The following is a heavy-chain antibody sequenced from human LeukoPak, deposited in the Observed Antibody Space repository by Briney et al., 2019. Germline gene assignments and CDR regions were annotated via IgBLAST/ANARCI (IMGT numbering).Heavy chain of an antibody. CDR1: GFTFSSYE. V-gene: IGHV3-48*03. CDR2: ISGGGEST. CDR3: ARRSGRRYEY. J-gene: IGHJ4*02. D-gene: IGHD5-24*01. Sequence: PGGSLRLSCAASGFTFSSYEMNWVRHAPGRGLEWVSHISGGGESTVYTDAVKGRFTISRDNAKNSLYLQMNSLRVEDTGVYYCARRSGRRYEYWGQGVLVTVSP.